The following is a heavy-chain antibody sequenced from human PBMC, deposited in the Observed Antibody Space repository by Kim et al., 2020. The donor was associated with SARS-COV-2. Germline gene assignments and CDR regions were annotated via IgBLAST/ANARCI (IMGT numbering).Heavy chain of an antibody. V-gene: IGHV4-39*01. D-gene: IGHD3-22*01. CDR2: IYYSGST. Sequence: SETLSLTCTVSGGSISSSSYYWGWIRQPPGKGLEWIGSIYYSGSTYYNPSLKSRVTISVDTSKNQFSLKLSSVTAADTAVYYCARNPYDSSGYYRDAFDIWGQGTMVTVSS. CDR1: GGSISSSSYY. CDR3: ARNPYDSSGYYRDAFDI. J-gene: IGHJ3*02.